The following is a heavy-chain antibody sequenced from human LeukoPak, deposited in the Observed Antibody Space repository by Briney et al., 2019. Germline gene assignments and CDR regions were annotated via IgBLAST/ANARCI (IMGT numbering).Heavy chain of an antibody. CDR3: ARQGRDGYNSFDY. CDR1: GYSFTSYW. D-gene: IGHD5-24*01. Sequence: RGESLKISCKGFGYSFTSYWISWVRQMPGKDLEWMGRIDPSDSETNYSPSFQGHVTISADKSISTAYLQWSSLKASDTAMYYCARQGRDGYNSFDYWGQGTLVTVSS. V-gene: IGHV5-10-1*01. CDR2: IDPSDSET. J-gene: IGHJ4*02.